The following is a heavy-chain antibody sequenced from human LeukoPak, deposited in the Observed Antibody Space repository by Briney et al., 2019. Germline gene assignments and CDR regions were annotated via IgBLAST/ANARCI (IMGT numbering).Heavy chain of an antibody. CDR1: GYSFTSYW. J-gene: IGHJ4*02. CDR3: ARQKKSYVVVAATPPDY. Sequence: GESLKIPCKGSGYSFTSYWIGWVRQMPGKGLEWMGIIYPGDSDTRYSPSFQGQVTISADKSISTAYLQWSSLKASDTAMYYCARQKKSYVVVAATPPDYWGQGTLVTVSS. V-gene: IGHV5-51*01. CDR2: IYPGDSDT. D-gene: IGHD2-15*01.